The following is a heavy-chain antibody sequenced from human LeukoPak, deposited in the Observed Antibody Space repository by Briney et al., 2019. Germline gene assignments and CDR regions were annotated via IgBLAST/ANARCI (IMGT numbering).Heavy chain of an antibody. CDR3: ARDETYYDFWSGYPNFDY. D-gene: IGHD3-3*01. CDR2: IIPIFGTA. V-gene: IGHV1-69*13. Sequence: ASVKVFCKASGGTFSSYAISWVRQAPGQGLEWMGGIIPIFGTANYAQKFQGRVTITADESTSTAYMELSSLRSEDTAVYYCARDETYYDFWSGYPNFDYWGQGTLVTVSS. J-gene: IGHJ4*02. CDR1: GGTFSSYA.